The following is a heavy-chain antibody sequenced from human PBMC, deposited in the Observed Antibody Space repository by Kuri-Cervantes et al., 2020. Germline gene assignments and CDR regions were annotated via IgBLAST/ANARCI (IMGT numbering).Heavy chain of an antibody. V-gene: IGHV1-69*06. CDR2: IIPKFDTP. Sequence: SVKVSCKASGGTFSSYAISWVRQAPGQGLEWMGGIIPKFDTPDYAQKFQGRVTITADKSTRTAYMELGSLRSEDTAVYYCARQGQDWNDQYYMDVWGKGTTVTVSS. CDR1: GGTFSSYA. CDR3: ARQGQDWNDQYYMDV. D-gene: IGHD1-1*01. J-gene: IGHJ6*03.